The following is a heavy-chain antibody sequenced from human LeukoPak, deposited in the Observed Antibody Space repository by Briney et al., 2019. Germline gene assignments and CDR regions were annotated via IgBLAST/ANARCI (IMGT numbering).Heavy chain of an antibody. V-gene: IGHV4-4*07. Sequence: SETLSLTCTVSGGSISSHYWSWIRQPAEKGLEWIGRIYSSGSTSYNPSLKSRVTMSVDTSKNQFSLRLRSMTAADTAVYYCARENWRDGYVGSKWGQGTLVTVSS. CDR3: ARENWRDGYVGSK. D-gene: IGHD5-24*01. CDR2: IYSSGST. J-gene: IGHJ4*02. CDR1: GGSISSHY.